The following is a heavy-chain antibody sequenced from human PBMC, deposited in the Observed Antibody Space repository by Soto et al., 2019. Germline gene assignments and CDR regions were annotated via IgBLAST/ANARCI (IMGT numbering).Heavy chain of an antibody. J-gene: IGHJ5*02. D-gene: IGHD1-26*01. CDR1: GGSISSGAYY. CDR2: ISYTGVT. CDR3: ATQEVGGSYVYTFDP. Sequence: PSETLSLTCTVSGGSISSGAYYWGWIRQPPGKGLEWIATISYTGVTYYNPSLKSRVTISVDTSKNQFSLKLSSVTAADTAVYYCATQEVGGSYVYTFDPWGQGTLVTVSS. V-gene: IGHV4-39*01.